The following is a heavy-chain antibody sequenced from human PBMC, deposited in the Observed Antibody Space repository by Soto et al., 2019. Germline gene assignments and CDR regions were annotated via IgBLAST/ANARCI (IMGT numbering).Heavy chain of an antibody. CDR1: GGSISSGGYY. J-gene: IGHJ6*02. Sequence: QVQLQESGPGLVNPSQTLSLTCTVSGGSISSGGYYWSWISQHPGKGLEWIGYIYYSGSTYYNPSLKSRVTISVDTSKNQFSLKLSYVTAADTAVYYGARGYGGRYYYYGMDVWGQGTTVTVSS. CDR2: IYYSGST. V-gene: IGHV4-31*03. D-gene: IGHD2-15*01. CDR3: ARGYGGRYYYYGMDV.